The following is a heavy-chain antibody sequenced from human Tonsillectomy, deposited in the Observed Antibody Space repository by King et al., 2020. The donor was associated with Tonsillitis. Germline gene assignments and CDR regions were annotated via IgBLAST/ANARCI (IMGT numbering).Heavy chain of an antibody. D-gene: IGHD3-9*01. J-gene: IGHJ6*02. CDR2: IWYDGSNK. V-gene: IGHV3-33*01. CDR3: AREYLSRGYYYYGMDV. Sequence: VQLVESGGGVVQPGRSLRLSCAASGFTFSSYGMHWVRQAPGKGLEWVAVIWYDGSNKYYADSVKGRLTISRDNSKNTLYLQMNSLRAEDTAVYYCAREYLSRGYYYYGMDVWGQGTTVTVSS. CDR1: GFTFSSYG.